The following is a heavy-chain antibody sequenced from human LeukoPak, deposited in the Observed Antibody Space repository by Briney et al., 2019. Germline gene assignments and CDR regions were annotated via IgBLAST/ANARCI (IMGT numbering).Heavy chain of an antibody. V-gene: IGHV4-59*01. CDR2: IYYSGST. J-gene: IGHJ4*02. CDR3: ARGSGAFDD. CDR1: GGSISGSY. Sequence: PSETLSLTCTVSGGSISGSYWGWIRQPPGKGLEWIGYIYYSGSTNYNPSLKSRVTISVDTSKNQFSLKLNSVTAADTAVYNCARGSGAFDDWGQGTLVTVSS.